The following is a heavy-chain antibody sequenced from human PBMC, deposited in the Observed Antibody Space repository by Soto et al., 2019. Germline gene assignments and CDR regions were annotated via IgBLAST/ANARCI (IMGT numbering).Heavy chain of an antibody. CDR2: IKQDGSEK. Sequence: PGGSVRLSCAASGFTFSSYWMSWVRQAPGKGLEWVANIKQDGSEKYYVDSVKGRFTISRDNAKNSLYLQMNSLRAEDTAVYYCARDYDFWSGYQAGYGMDVWGQGTTVTVSS. V-gene: IGHV3-7*03. J-gene: IGHJ6*02. CDR3: ARDYDFWSGYQAGYGMDV. CDR1: GFTFSSYW. D-gene: IGHD3-3*01.